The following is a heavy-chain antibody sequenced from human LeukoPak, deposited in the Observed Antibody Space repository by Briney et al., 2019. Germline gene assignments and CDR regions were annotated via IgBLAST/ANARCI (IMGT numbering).Heavy chain of an antibody. CDR1: GYTFTSYY. Sequence: GASVKVSCKASGYTFTSYYMLWVRQAPGQGLEWMGIINPSGGSTSYAQKFQGRVTMTRATSTSTVYMELSSLRSEDTAEYYCARVQGSSAGSGFWDYWGQGTLVTVSS. D-gene: IGHD6-6*01. CDR3: ARVQGSSAGSGFWDY. V-gene: IGHV1-46*01. J-gene: IGHJ4*02. CDR2: INPSGGST.